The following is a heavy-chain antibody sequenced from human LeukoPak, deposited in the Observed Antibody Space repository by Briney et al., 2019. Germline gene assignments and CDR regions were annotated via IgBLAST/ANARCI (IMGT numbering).Heavy chain of an antibody. CDR1: GGSISSYY. CDR3: ARADGQLWRRYYFDY. V-gene: IGHV4-59*01. D-gene: IGHD5-18*01. Sequence: PSETLSLTCTVSGGSISSYYWSWIRQPPGKGLEWIGYIYYSGSTNYNPSLKSRVTISVDTSKNQFSLKLSSVTAADTAVHYCARADGQLWRRYYFDYWGQGTLVTVSS. CDR2: IYYSGST. J-gene: IGHJ4*02.